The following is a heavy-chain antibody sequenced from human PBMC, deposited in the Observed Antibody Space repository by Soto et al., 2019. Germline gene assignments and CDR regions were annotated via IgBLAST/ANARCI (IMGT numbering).Heavy chain of an antibody. CDR3: ATGPYSRSKLGFDY. CDR1: GGSISSYY. V-gene: IGHV4-59*01. Sequence: SETLSLTCTVSGGSISSYYWSWIRQPPGKGLEWIGYIYYSGSTNYNPSLKSRVTISVDTSKNQFSLKLSSVTAADTAAYYCATGPYSRSKLGFDYRGQGTLVTVSS. J-gene: IGHJ4*02. D-gene: IGHD1-26*01. CDR2: IYYSGST.